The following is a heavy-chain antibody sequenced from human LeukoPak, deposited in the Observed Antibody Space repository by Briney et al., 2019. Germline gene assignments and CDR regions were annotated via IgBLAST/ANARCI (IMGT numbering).Heavy chain of an antibody. D-gene: IGHD3-9*01. J-gene: IGHJ6*03. Sequence: PGGSLRLSCAASGFTFSSYNMNWVRQAPGKGLEWVSSISSSSSYIYYADSVKGRFTISRDNAKNSLYLQMNSLRAEDTAVYYCARVPIEPRYFDWFYSYMDVWGKGTTVTVSS. CDR2: ISSSSSYI. CDR3: ARVPIEPRYFDWFYSYMDV. V-gene: IGHV3-21*01. CDR1: GFTFSSYN.